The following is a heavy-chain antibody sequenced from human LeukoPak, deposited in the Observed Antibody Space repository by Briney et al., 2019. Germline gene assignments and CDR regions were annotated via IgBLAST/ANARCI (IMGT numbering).Heavy chain of an antibody. CDR2: INHSGST. J-gene: IGHJ4*02. CDR1: GGSFSGHY. D-gene: IGHD4-17*01. V-gene: IGHV4-34*01. CDR3: ASHTVTPFDY. Sequence: SETLSLTCAVYGGSFSGHYWSWIRQPPGKGLEWIGEINHSGSTNYNPSLKSRVTISVDTSKNQFSLKLSSVTAADTAVYYCASHTVTPFDYWGQGTLVTVSS.